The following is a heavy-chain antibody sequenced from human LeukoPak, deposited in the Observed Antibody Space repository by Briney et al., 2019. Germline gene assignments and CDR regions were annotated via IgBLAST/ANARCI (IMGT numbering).Heavy chain of an antibody. CDR3: ARTWYYGSGSYYNLYYYYGMDV. Sequence: LETLSLTCTVSGGSISSSSYYWGWIRQPPGKGLEWIGSIRYSGSTYYNPSLKSRVTISVDTSKNQFSLKLSSVTAADTAVYYCARTWYYGSGSYYNLYYYYGMDVWGQGTTVTVSS. J-gene: IGHJ6*02. CDR2: IRYSGST. V-gene: IGHV4-39*07. D-gene: IGHD3-10*01. CDR1: GGSISSSSYY.